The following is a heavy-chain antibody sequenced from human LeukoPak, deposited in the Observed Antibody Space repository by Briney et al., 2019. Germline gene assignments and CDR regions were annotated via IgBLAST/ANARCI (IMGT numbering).Heavy chain of an antibody. V-gene: IGHV4-61*02. D-gene: IGHD2-15*01. CDR1: GGSMSSSSYY. CDR3: ARVFCSGGNCYHFDY. Sequence: SQTLSLTCTVSGGSMSSSSYYWSWIRQPAGKGLEWIGRIYTSGSTTYNPSLKSRVTISLDTSKNQFSLKLSSVTAADTAVYYCARVFCSGGNCYHFDYWGQGNPGHRLL. CDR2: IYTSGST. J-gene: IGHJ4*02.